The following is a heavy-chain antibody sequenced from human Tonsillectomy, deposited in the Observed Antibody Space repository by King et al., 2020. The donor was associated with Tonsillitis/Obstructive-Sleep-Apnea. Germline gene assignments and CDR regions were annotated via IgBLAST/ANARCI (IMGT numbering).Heavy chain of an antibody. Sequence: VQLVESGGGLVQPGGSLRLSCAASGFTFSSYAMSWVRQAPGKGLEWVSAISGSGGSTYYADSVKGRFTISRDNSKNTLYLQMNSLRAEDTAVYYCAKGGATPDDCSSPSCYTFSYYYGMDVWGQGTTVTVSS. J-gene: IGHJ6*02. CDR1: GFTFSSYA. D-gene: IGHD2-2*02. V-gene: IGHV3-23*04. CDR3: AKGGATPDDCSSPSCYTFSYYYGMDV. CDR2: ISGSGGST.